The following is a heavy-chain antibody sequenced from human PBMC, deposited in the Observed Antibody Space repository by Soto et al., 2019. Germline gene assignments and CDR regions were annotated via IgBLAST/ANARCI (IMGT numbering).Heavy chain of an antibody. V-gene: IGHV4-61*01. J-gene: IGHJ6*02. CDR3: ARETMVRGVINLNYYYYYGMDV. CDR1: GGSVSSGSYY. D-gene: IGHD3-10*01. Sequence: SETLSLTCTVSGGSVSSGSYYWSWIRQPPGKGLEWIGYIYYSGSTNYNPSLKSRVTISVDTSKNQFSLKLSSVTAADTAVYYCARETMVRGVINLNYYYYYGMDVWGQGTTVTVSS. CDR2: IYYSGST.